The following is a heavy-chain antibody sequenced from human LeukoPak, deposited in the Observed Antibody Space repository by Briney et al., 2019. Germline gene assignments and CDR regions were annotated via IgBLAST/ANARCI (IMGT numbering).Heavy chain of an antibody. CDR1: GGSISSYY. CDR3: ARDIGRDGYNFDY. V-gene: IGHV4-59*01. Sequence: SETLSLTCTVSGGSISSYYWSWIRQPPGKGLEWIGYIYYSGSTNYNPSLKSRVTISVDTSKNQFSLKLNSVTAADTAVYYCARDIGRDGYNFDYWGQGTLVTVSS. CDR2: IYYSGST. J-gene: IGHJ4*02. D-gene: IGHD5-24*01.